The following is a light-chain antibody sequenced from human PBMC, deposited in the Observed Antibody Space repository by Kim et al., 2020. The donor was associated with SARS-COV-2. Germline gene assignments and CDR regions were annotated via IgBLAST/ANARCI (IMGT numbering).Light chain of an antibody. CDR2: GAS. CDR1: QSISSSY. Sequence: EIVLTQSPDTLSLSPGERATLSCRASQSISSSYLAWYQQKPGQAPRLLIYGASNRATDIPVRFSGSGSGTDFTLTINRLGPEDFAVYYCQQYGSSPWTFGRGTKLEI. CDR3: QQYGSSPWT. V-gene: IGKV3-20*01. J-gene: IGKJ1*01.